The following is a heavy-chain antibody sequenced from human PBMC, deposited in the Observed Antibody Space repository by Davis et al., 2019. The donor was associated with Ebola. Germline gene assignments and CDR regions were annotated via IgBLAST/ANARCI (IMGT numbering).Heavy chain of an antibody. J-gene: IGHJ4*02. CDR1: GFAFSSHW. CDR2: IKQDGSKK. CDR3: ARVKVVTTRDFDY. V-gene: IGHV3-7*01. D-gene: IGHD3-22*01. Sequence: GESLKISCAASGFAFSSHWMNWVRQGPGKGLEWVANIKQDGSKKNYVDSVKDRFTISRDNAKNSLYLQMNSLRAADTAVYYCARVKVVTTRDFDYWGQGTLVTVSS.